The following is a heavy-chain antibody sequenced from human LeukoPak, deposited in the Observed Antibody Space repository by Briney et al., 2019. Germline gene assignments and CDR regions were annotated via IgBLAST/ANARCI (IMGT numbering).Heavy chain of an antibody. V-gene: IGHV3-48*01. J-gene: IGHJ4*02. Sequence: GGSRRLSFAASGFTFSSYRMNWVRQAPGKGRGWVSYISSSSSTIYYADSVKGRFTISRDNSKNTVYLHMNSLRAEDTAVYYCAKTRGVISATLYYFDYWGQGTLVTVSS. CDR2: ISSSSSTI. D-gene: IGHD2-15*01. CDR1: GFTFSSYR. CDR3: AKTRGVISATLYYFDY.